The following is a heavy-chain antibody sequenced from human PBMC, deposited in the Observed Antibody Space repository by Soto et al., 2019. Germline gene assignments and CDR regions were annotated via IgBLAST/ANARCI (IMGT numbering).Heavy chain of an antibody. V-gene: IGHV3-30*18. D-gene: IGHD6-19*01. J-gene: IGHJ4*02. Sequence: QVQLVESGGGVVQPGGSLRLSCAASGFTFSSYGIHWVRQAPGKGLEWVAVISFDGSNIYYADSVKGRFTISRDNSKSTLFLQMNSLRAEDTAVYYCAKVGRRVTVADEGFDYWGQGTLVTVSS. CDR3: AKVGRRVTVADEGFDY. CDR2: ISFDGSNI. CDR1: GFTFSSYG.